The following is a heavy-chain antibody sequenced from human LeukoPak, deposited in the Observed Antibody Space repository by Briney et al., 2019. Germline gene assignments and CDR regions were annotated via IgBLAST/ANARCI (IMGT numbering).Heavy chain of an antibody. D-gene: IGHD2/OR15-2a*01. CDR1: GFTFSKYG. Sequence: PGGSLRLSCAASGFTFSKYGMHWVRQAPGKGLEWLTFIQYDGNNKYYSDSVKGRFTISRDNSKNTLFLQMNSLRAEDTAVYYCARDLRGNMNDAFDIWGQGTMVTVSS. V-gene: IGHV3-30*02. CDR2: IQYDGNNK. CDR3: ARDLRGNMNDAFDI. J-gene: IGHJ3*02.